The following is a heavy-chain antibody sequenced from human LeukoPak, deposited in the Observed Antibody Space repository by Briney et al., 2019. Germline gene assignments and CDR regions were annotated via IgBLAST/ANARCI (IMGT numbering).Heavy chain of an antibody. CDR1: GFTFSDCD. CDR2: ISYRTSHI. CDR3: GRAFPPLRTAAAVDY. Sequence: PGGSLRLSCTASGFTFSDCDMNWFRQAPGKGLEWVSSISYRTSHIYYADSVKGRFTISRDNAKNSLYLQMDSLRADDTAVYFCGRAFPPLRTAAAVDYWGQGTLVTVSA. J-gene: IGHJ4*02. V-gene: IGHV3-21*01. D-gene: IGHD6-13*01.